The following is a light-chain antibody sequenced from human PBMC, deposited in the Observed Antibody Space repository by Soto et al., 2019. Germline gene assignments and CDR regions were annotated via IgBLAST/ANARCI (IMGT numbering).Light chain of an antibody. V-gene: IGKV3-20*01. CDR3: QQYQSLS. J-gene: IGKJ4*01. CDR1: QTIDNT. Sequence: EMKQSPATLSLSPGERATLSCRASQTIDNTLAWYQRKPGQAPRLLIHGASSRVTGIPDRFSDSGSGTDFTLTITRLEPEEFAVYYGQQYQSLSFAGLTKADIK. CDR2: GAS.